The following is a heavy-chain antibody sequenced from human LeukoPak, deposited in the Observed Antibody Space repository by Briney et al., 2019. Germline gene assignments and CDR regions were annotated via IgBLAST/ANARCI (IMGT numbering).Heavy chain of an antibody. CDR3: ARGCLGGMDV. J-gene: IGHJ6*02. D-gene: IGHD5/OR15-5a*01. CDR2: IYSGGST. Sequence: GGSLRLSCEASVFTVSSNYMSWVRQAPGRGLEWVSVIYSGGSTYYADSVKGRFTISRDNSKNTLNLQMNSLRAEDTAEYYCARGCLGGMDVWGQGTTVTVSS. V-gene: IGHV3-53*01. CDR1: VFTVSSNY.